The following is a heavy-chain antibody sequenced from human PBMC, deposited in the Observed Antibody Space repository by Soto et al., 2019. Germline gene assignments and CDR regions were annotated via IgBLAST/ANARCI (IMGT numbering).Heavy chain of an antibody. J-gene: IGHJ6*02. CDR3: ARDREQLVPYYGMDV. V-gene: IGHV3-21*01. Sequence: GGSLRLSCAASGFTFSSYSMNWVRQAPGKGLEWVSSISSSSSYIYYADSVKGRFTISRDNAKNLLYLQMNSLRAEDTAVYYCARDREQLVPYYGMDVWGQGTTVTVSS. CDR1: GFTFSSYS. CDR2: ISSSSSYI. D-gene: IGHD6-13*01.